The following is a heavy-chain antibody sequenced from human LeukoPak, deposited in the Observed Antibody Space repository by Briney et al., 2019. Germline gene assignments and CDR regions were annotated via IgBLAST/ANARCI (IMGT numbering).Heavy chain of an antibody. CDR1: GGSISSSGYY. D-gene: IGHD5-12*01. CDR3: ARVMAITNWFDP. J-gene: IGHJ5*02. V-gene: IGHV4-61*08. Sequence: PSETLSLTCTVSGGSISSSGYYWSWIRQPPGKGLEWIGYIYYSGSTNYNPSLKSRVTISVDTSKNLFSLKLSSVTAADTAVYYCARVMAITNWFDPWGQGTLVTVSS. CDR2: IYYSGST.